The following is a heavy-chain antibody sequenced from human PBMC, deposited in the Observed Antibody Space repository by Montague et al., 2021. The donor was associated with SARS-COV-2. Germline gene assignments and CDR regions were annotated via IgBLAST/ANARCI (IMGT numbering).Heavy chain of an antibody. V-gene: IGHV4-59*08. CDR1: GVSVTDYY. CDR2: VLYNKGT. CDR3: VRHPNNDGLIGPPDF. Sequence: SETLSLTCTVSGVSVTDYYWSWIRQPPGKGLEWVGDVLYNKGTNFNPSLKSRVAISVDTSKNQFSLRLTSVTAADTAFYYCVRHPNNDGLIGPPDFWDQGTLVTVSS. D-gene: IGHD3-9*01. J-gene: IGHJ4*02.